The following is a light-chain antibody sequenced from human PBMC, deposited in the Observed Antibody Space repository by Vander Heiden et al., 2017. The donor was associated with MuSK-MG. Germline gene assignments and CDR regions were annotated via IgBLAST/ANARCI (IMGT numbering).Light chain of an antibody. CDR3: AAWDDSLSGVV. CDR1: SSNIGSNY. CDR2: SND. J-gene: IGLJ2*01. V-gene: IGLV1-47*02. Sequence: QSALTHPPSASGTPGQSVTLSCSGSSSNIGSNYVYWYQQLPGTAPELLIYSNDQRPSGVPDRFSGSKSGTSASLAISGLRSEDEADYYCAAWDDSLSGVVFGGGTKLTVL.